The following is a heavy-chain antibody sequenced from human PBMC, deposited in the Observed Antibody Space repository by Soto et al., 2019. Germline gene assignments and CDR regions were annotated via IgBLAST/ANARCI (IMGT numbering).Heavy chain of an antibody. D-gene: IGHD3-10*01. V-gene: IGHV4-34*01. CDR1: GGSFSGYY. J-gene: IGHJ5*02. Sequence: LSLTCAVYGGSFSGYYWSWIRQPPGKGLEWIGEINHSGSTNYNPSLKSRVTISVDTSKNQFSLKLSSVTAADTAVYYCAREKAFNMVRGVINWFDPCGQRNLVTVSS. CDR2: INHSGST. CDR3: AREKAFNMVRGVINWFDP.